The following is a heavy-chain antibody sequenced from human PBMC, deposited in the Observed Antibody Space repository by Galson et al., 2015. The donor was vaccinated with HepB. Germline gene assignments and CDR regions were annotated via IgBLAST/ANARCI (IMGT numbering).Heavy chain of an antibody. CDR1: GFTFSSYS. V-gene: IGHV3-21*01. D-gene: IGHD2-15*01. J-gene: IGHJ4*02. CDR3: ARVRILGEDY. CDR2: ISSSSSYI. Sequence: SLRLSCAASGFTFSSYSMNWVRQAPGKGLEWVSSISSSSSYIYYADSVKGRFTISRDNAKNSLYLQMNSLRAEGTAVYYCARVRILGEDYWGQGTLVTVSS.